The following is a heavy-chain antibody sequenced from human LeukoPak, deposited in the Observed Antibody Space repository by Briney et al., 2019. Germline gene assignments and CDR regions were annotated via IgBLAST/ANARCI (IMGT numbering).Heavy chain of an antibody. Sequence: ASVKVSYKASGYTFTSYDINWVRQATGQGLEGMGWMDPNSGNTGYAQKFQGRVTMTRNTSISTAYMELSSLRSEDTAVYYCARGRRIQLWFFDYWGQGTLVTVSS. V-gene: IGHV1-8*01. CDR1: GYTFTSYD. D-gene: IGHD5-18*01. CDR2: MDPNSGNT. CDR3: ARGRRIQLWFFDY. J-gene: IGHJ4*02.